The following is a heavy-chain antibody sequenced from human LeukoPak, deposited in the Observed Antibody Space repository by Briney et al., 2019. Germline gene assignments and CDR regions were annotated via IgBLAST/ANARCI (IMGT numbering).Heavy chain of an antibody. CDR2: IHPNRGGT. CDR3: ARDFSYCSGGSCYPNYFDP. CDR1: GYTFTGYY. D-gene: IGHD2-15*01. V-gene: IGHV1-2*02. J-gene: IGHJ5*02. Sequence: ASVKVSCKTSGYTFTGYYMHWVRQAPGQGLEWMGWIHPNRGGTNYTQKFQGRVTMTIDTSISTAYMEMSRLTSDDTAVYYCARDFSYCSGGSCYPNYFDPWGEGTLVTVSS.